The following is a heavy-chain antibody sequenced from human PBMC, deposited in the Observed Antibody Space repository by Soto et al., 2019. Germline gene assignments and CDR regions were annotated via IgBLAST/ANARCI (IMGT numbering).Heavy chain of an antibody. Sequence: SETLSLTCTVSGSSINSSVYYWGWIRQPPGKGLEWIGSMFYGVSTYYNPSLKSRVTVSVDTSKNQFSLNLRSVTAADTAVYYCARLPSRHLVDYWGQGTLVTVSS. CDR1: GSSINSSVYY. J-gene: IGHJ4*02. V-gene: IGHV4-39*01. CDR2: MFYGVST. CDR3: ARLPSRHLVDY. D-gene: IGHD3-3*02.